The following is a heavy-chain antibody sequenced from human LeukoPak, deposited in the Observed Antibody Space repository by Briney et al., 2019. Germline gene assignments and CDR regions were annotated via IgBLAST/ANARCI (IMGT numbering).Heavy chain of an antibody. CDR2: IYPGDSDT. J-gene: IGHJ4*02. V-gene: IGHV5-51*01. Sequence: GESLKISCKGSGYSFSSYWIGWVRQMPGKGLEWMGIIYPGDSDTRYSPSFQGQVAISADKSISTAYLQWSSLKASDTAMYYCARLKPYCSGGSCYLHEFDYWGQGTLVTASS. CDR3: ARLKPYCSGGSCYLHEFDY. CDR1: GYSFSSYW. D-gene: IGHD2-15*01.